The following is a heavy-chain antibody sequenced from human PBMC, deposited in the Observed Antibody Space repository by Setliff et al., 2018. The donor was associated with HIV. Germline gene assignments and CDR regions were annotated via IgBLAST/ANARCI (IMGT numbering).Heavy chain of an antibody. D-gene: IGHD6-13*01. CDR1: GYTFTSYG. J-gene: IGHJ3*02. Sequence: SVKVSCKASGYTFTSYGISWVRQAPGQGLEWMGGIIPIFGTANYAQKFQGRVTITTDESTSTAYMELSSLRSEDTAVYYCARVRRGSSWDNDAFDIWGQGTMVTVSS. CDR2: IIPIFGTA. V-gene: IGHV1-69*05. CDR3: ARVRRGSSWDNDAFDI.